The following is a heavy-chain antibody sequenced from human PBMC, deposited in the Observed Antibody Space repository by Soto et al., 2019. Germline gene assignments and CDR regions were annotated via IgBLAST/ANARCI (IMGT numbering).Heavy chain of an antibody. CDR2: ISSSSNTI. CDR3: ARESVVLAAKVYYGMDV. V-gene: IGHV3-48*02. J-gene: IGHJ6*02. D-gene: IGHD2-15*01. Sequence: EVQLVESGGGLVQPGGSLRLSCAASGFTFSSYGMNWVRQAPGKGLEWVSYISSSSNTIYYADSVKGRFTISRDNAKNSLYLQMNRLRDEDTAVYYCARESVVLAAKVYYGMDVWVQGTTVTVSS. CDR1: GFTFSSYG.